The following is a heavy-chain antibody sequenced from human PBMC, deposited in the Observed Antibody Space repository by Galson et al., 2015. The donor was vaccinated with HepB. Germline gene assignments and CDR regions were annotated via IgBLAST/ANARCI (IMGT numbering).Heavy chain of an antibody. CDR2: ISGSGGGT. D-gene: IGHD4-17*01. V-gene: IGHV3-23*01. CDR1: GFTFSSYA. J-gene: IGHJ6*03. CDR3: AKWATVTTGPYYYYMDV. Sequence: SLRLSCAASGFTFSSYAMRWVRQAPGKGLEWVSAISGSGGGTYYADSVKGRFTISRDNSKNTLYLQMNSLRAEDTAVYYCAKWATVTTGPYYYYMDVWGKGTTVTVSS.